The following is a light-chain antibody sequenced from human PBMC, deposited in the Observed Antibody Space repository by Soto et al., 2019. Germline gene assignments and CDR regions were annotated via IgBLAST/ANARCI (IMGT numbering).Light chain of an antibody. V-gene: IGLV4-60*02. CDR1: SGHSSYI. CDR2: LEGSGSF. CDR3: ETWDGNTRV. Sequence: QSVLTQSSSASASLGSSVKLTCTLSSGHSSYIIAWHQQQPGKAPRYLINLEGSGSFNRGSGVPDRFSGSSSGADRYLTISILQFEDEADYYCETWDGNTRVFGGGTKLTVL. J-gene: IGLJ3*02.